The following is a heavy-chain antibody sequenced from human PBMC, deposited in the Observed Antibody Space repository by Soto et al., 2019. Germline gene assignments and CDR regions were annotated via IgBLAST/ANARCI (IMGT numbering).Heavy chain of an antibody. V-gene: IGHV3-48*03. D-gene: IGHD2-15*01. CDR2: ISESGTTI. CDR1: EFTFSSFE. CDR3: VRGGGGGLFDP. J-gene: IGHJ5*02. Sequence: GGSLRLSCVASEFTFSSFEMNWVRQAPGKGLEWVSHISESGTTIYYTDSVKGRFTISRDNAKKSLYLQMNSLRVEDTGVYYCVRGGGGGLFDPWGQGTMVTVSS.